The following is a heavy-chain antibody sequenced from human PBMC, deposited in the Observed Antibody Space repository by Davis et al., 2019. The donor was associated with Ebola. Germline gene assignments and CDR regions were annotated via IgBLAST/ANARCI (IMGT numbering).Heavy chain of an antibody. V-gene: IGHV1-2*02. D-gene: IGHD2-8*01. CDR3: ARRLNDHYYYGMDV. CDR1: GYTFTAYY. Sequence: ASVKVSCKASGYTFTAYYMHWVRQAPGQGLEWMGWINPNSGVTNYAQEFQGRLTMTRETSISTAYMELSRLRSDDTAVYYCARRLNDHYYYGMDVWGQGTTATVSS. J-gene: IGHJ6*02. CDR2: INPNSGVT.